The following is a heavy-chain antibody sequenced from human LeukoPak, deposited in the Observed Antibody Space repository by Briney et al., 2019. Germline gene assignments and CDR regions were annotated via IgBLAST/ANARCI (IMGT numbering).Heavy chain of an antibody. Sequence: KPSETLSLTCTVSGGSISSYYWSWIRQPPGKELEWIGYIYYSGSTNYNPSLKSRVTISVDTSKNQFSLKLSSVTAADTAVYYCARAEFWSGPPDYWGQGTLVTVSS. J-gene: IGHJ4*02. D-gene: IGHD3-3*01. V-gene: IGHV4-59*01. CDR1: GGSISSYY. CDR3: ARAEFWSGPPDY. CDR2: IYYSGST.